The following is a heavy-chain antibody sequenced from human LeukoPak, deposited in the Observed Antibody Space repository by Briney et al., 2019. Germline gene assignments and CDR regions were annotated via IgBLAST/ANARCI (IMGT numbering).Heavy chain of an antibody. CDR3: ARETGSAVGSTDFDY. CDR1: GFTFSSYA. V-gene: IGHV3-23*01. D-gene: IGHD4-17*01. Sequence: GGSLRLSCAASGFTFSSYAMSWVRQAPGKGLEWVSAISGSGGSTYYADSVKGRFTISRDNSKNTLYLQMNSLRAEDTAVYYCARETGSAVGSTDFDYWGQGTLVTVSS. J-gene: IGHJ4*02. CDR2: ISGSGGST.